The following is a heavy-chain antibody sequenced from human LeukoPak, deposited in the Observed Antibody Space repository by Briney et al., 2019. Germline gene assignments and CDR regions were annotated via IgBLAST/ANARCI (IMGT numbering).Heavy chain of an antibody. Sequence: GSLRLSCAASGFTFSDYYMSWIRQAPGKGLEWVSYISSSGSTIYYADSVKGRFTISRDNAKNSLYLQMNSLRAEDTAVYYCARAYPPGYSYGYFRAFDIWGQGTMVTVSS. J-gene: IGHJ3*02. CDR1: GFTFSDYY. V-gene: IGHV3-11*01. CDR3: ARAYPPGYSYGYFRAFDI. CDR2: ISSSGSTI. D-gene: IGHD5-18*01.